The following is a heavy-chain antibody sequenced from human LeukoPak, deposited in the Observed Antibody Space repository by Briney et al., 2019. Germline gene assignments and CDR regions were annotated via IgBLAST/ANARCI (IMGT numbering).Heavy chain of an antibody. V-gene: IGHV3-48*04. CDR3: ARVRYDSGWYDY. Sequence: GGSLRLSCAGSGFTFSAYAMAWARQVSGKGLECVSLITTGGSSIFYADSVKGRYTISRNNAKNSLFLQMNSLRAEDAAVYYCARVRYDSGWYDYWGQGALVTVSS. D-gene: IGHD6-19*01. CDR2: ITTGGSSI. J-gene: IGHJ4*02. CDR1: GFTFSAYA.